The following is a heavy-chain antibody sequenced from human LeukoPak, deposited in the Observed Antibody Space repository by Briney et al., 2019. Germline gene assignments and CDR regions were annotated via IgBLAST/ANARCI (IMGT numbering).Heavy chain of an antibody. CDR3: ARGLRAEMADLGY. J-gene: IGHJ4*02. CDR1: GYTFTAYY. CDR2: TNPSNGGT. D-gene: IGHD5-24*01. V-gene: IGHV1-2*02. Sequence: ASVKVSCKASGYTFTAYYLHWVRQAPGQGLEWMGWTNPSNGGTNYLEKFQGRVTMTRDTSTNTAYMELSSLRSDDTAVYYCARGLRAEMADLGYWGQGTLVTVSS.